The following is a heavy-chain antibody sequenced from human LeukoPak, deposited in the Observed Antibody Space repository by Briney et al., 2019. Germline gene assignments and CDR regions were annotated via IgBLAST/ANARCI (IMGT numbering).Heavy chain of an antibody. Sequence: TSETLSLTCTVSGGSISSYYWSWIRQPPGKGLEWIGYIYYSGSTNYNPSLKSRVTFSVDTSKNQFSLELTSVTAADTAVYYCARRSPLRLRAFDIWGQGTMVTVSS. V-gene: IGHV4-59*12. CDR2: IYYSGST. J-gene: IGHJ3*02. CDR3: ARRSPLRLRAFDI. CDR1: GGSISSYY. D-gene: IGHD4-17*01.